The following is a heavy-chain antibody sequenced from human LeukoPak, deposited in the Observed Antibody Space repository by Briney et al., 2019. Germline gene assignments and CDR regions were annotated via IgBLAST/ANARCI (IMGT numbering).Heavy chain of an antibody. CDR2: ISYDGSNK. J-gene: IGHJ4*02. CDR1: GFTFSSYG. V-gene: IGHV3-30*18. CDR3: AKEFPSLYYDY. Sequence: GRSLRLSCAASGFTFSSYGMPWVRQAPGKGLEWVAVISYDGSNKYYADSVKGRFTISRDNSKNTLYLQMNSLRAEDTAVYYCAKEFPSLYYDYWGQGTLVTVSS. D-gene: IGHD6-6*01.